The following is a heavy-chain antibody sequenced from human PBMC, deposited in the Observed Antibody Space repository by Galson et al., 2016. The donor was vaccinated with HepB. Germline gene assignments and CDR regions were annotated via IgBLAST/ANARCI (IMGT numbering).Heavy chain of an antibody. CDR3: ARQYSSSSFYYGMDV. D-gene: IGHD6-6*01. Sequence: SVKVSCKASGYTFTSYGISWVRQAPGQGLEWMGWISAYNGNTNYAQKLQGRVTINPDTSTNQFSLHLNSVTPEDTAVYYCARQYSSSSFYYGMDVWGQGTTVTVSS. J-gene: IGHJ6*02. CDR1: GYTFTSYG. CDR2: ISAYNGNT. V-gene: IGHV1-18*01.